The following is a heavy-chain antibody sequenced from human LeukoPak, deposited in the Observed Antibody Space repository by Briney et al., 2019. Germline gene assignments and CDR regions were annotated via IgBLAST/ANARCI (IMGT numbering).Heavy chain of an antibody. J-gene: IGHJ4*02. V-gene: IGHV3-23*01. Sequence: GGSLRLSCAVSGITLSNYGMSWVRQAPGKGLEWVAGLSGSGGGTNYADSVQGRFTISRDNPKNTLYLQMNSLRAEDTAVYFCAKRGVVIRVFLVGFHKEAYYFDSWGQGALVTVTS. CDR2: LSGSGGGT. D-gene: IGHD3-10*01. CDR1: GITLSNYG. CDR3: AKRGVVIRVFLVGFHKEAYYFDS.